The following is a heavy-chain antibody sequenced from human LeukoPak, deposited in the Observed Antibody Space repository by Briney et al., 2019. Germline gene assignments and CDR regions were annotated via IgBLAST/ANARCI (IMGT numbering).Heavy chain of an antibody. J-gene: IGHJ4*02. CDR2: IYYSGST. CDR1: GGSISSYY. V-gene: IGHV4-59*01. Sequence: SETLSLTCTVSGGSISSYYWSWVRQPPGKGLEWIGYIYYSGSTNYNPSLKSRVTISVDTSKNQFSLKLSSVTAADTAVYYCARDQSYYDSSGYRGYYFDYWGQGTLVTVSS. D-gene: IGHD3-22*01. CDR3: ARDQSYYDSSGYRGYYFDY.